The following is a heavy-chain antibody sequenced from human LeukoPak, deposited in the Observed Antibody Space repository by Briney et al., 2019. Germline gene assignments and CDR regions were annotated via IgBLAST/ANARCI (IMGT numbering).Heavy chain of an antibody. CDR3: ARLPGSAYDGFYYYYGMDV. Sequence: SETLSLTCTVSGGSVSPYYWSWIRQPPGKGLEWVGIIYSSGTTYYNPSLTSRVTISVDRSKNQFSLKLSSVTAADTAVYYCARLPGSAYDGFYYYYGMDVWGQGTTVTVSS. V-gene: IGHV4-4*09. CDR1: GGSVSPYY. D-gene: IGHD3-3*01. J-gene: IGHJ6*02. CDR2: IYSSGTT.